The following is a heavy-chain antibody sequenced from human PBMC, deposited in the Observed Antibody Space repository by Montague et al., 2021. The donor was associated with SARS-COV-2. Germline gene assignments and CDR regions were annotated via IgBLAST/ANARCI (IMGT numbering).Heavy chain of an antibody. D-gene: IGHD3-10*01. J-gene: IGHJ6*02. CDR3: ARVRYYGSGTALVLDV. V-gene: IGHV4-34*01. CDR1: GGSFSGYC. CDR2: INHSGST. Sequence: SETLSLTCAVSGGSFSGYCWSWIRQPPGKGLELIGEINHSGSTNYNPSLKIRVTISVYTSKNQFSLYLSSVTAADTAVYYCARVRYYGSGTALVLDVWGQGTPVAVSS.